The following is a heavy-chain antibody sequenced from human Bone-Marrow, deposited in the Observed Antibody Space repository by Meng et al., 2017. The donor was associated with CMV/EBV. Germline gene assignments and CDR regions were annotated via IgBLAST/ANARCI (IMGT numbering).Heavy chain of an antibody. CDR3: ARAIAARSNYYYYYGMDV. CDR2: IIPILGIA. J-gene: IGHJ6*02. Sequence: SVKVSCKASGYTFTSYYMHWVRQAPGQGLEWMGGIIPILGIANYAQKFQGRVTITADKSTSTAYMELSSLRSEDTAVYYCARAIAARSNYYYYYGMDVWGQGTTVTVSS. CDR1: GYTFTSYY. D-gene: IGHD6-6*01. V-gene: IGHV1-69*10.